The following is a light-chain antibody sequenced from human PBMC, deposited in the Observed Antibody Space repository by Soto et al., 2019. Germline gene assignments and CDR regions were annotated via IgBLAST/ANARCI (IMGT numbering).Light chain of an antibody. V-gene: IGLV4-69*01. Sequence: QPVLTQSPSAFASLGASVKLTCTLSSGHSSYAIAWHQQQPEKGPRYLMKLNSDGSHSKGDGIPDRFSGSSSGAERYLTISSLQSEDEADYYCQTWGTGIHYVFGTGTKLTVL. CDR3: QTWGTGIHYV. CDR2: LNSDGSH. CDR1: SGHSSYA. J-gene: IGLJ1*01.